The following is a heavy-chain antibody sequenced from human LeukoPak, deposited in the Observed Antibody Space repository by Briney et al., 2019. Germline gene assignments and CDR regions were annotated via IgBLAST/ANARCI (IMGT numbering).Heavy chain of an antibody. V-gene: IGHV4-4*02. CDR2: IYHSGST. CDR1: GGSISSSNW. CDR3: ARVRGSGSYYNFDY. J-gene: IGHJ4*02. Sequence: SETLSLTCAVSGGSISSSNWWSWVRQPPGKGLEWIGEIYHSGSTNYNPSLKSRVTISVDKSKNQFSLKLSSVTAADTAVYYCARVRGSGSYYNFDYWGQGTLVTVSS. D-gene: IGHD3-10*01.